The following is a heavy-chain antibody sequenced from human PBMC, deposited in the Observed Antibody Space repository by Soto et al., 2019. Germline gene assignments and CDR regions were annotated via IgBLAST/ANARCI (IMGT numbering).Heavy chain of an antibody. CDR1: GYSFTSLD. V-gene: IGHV1-8*01. CDR3: ARGVSAGVDY. CDR2: MEPSTGTT. Sequence: ASVKVSCKASGYSFTSLDINWVRQTAGQGLEWMGWMEPSTGTTGYAQKFQGRVTMTRDTSINTAYMELTTLTSDDTAFYYCARGVSAGVDYWGQGTLVTVSS. J-gene: IGHJ4*02. D-gene: IGHD1-26*01.